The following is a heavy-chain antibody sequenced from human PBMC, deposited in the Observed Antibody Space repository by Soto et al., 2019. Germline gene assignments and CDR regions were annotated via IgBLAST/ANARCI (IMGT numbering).Heavy chain of an antibody. D-gene: IGHD4-17*01. Sequence: SVKIGRAACRERVYISVVAGVRQAPGQGLEWMGGIIPIFGTANYAQKFQGRVTITADESTSTAYMELSSLRSEDTAVYYCAMDGDYSYYYYGMDVWGQGTTVTVS. J-gene: IGHJ6*02. CDR2: IIPIFGTA. CDR3: AMDGDYSYYYYGMDV. V-gene: IGHV1-69*01. CDR1: RERVYISV.